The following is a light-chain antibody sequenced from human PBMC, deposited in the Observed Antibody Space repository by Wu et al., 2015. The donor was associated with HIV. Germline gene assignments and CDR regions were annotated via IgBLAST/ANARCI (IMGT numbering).Light chain of an antibody. CDR2: GAS. Sequence: EIVMTQSPATLSVSLGERVTLSCRASESVNSNLAWYQQKAGQAPSLLMHGASTRATDIPARFSGSGSGTEFTLTINNLQSEDFAVYYCQQYGGSPPYTFGQGTKLEIK. CDR1: ESVNSN. J-gene: IGKJ2*01. V-gene: IGKV3-15*01. CDR3: QQYGGSPPYT.